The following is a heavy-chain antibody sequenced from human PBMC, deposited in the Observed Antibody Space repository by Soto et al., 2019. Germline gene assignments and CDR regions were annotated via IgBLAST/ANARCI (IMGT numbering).Heavy chain of an antibody. CDR1: GFTFSSYS. Sequence: GGSLRLSCAASGFTFSSYSMNWVRQAPGKGLEWVSSISSSSSYIYYADSVKGRFTISRDNAKNSLYLQMNSLRAEDTAVYYCARGEWGYNFDYWGQGTLVTVSS. D-gene: IGHD1-26*01. CDR3: ARGEWGYNFDY. J-gene: IGHJ4*02. V-gene: IGHV3-21*01. CDR2: ISSSSSYI.